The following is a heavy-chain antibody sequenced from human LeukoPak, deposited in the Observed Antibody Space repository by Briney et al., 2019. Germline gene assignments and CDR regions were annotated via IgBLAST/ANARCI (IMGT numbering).Heavy chain of an antibody. J-gene: IGHJ4*02. CDR3: ARRHSYCTSSSRYLYLDT. D-gene: IGHD2-2*01. V-gene: IGHV5-51*01. CDR1: GYNLPTYL. Sequence: GESLKISCNGFGYNLPTYLIAWVRQRPGKGLEWMGKIYPSDTDTKDSMSFEGQVTISADTTLSTAYLQWSSLQSSDSAIYFCARRHSYCTSSSRYLYLDTWGQGTLVTVSS. CDR2: IYPSDTDT.